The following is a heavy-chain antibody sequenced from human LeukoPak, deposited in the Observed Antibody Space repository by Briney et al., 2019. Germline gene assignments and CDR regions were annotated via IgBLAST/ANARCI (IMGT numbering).Heavy chain of an antibody. J-gene: IGHJ4*02. CDR3: SRGAGYGDLPYSFDS. D-gene: IGHD4-17*01. CDR2: INPSGGST. CDR1: GYTFTSYY. V-gene: IGHV1-46*01. Sequence: GASVKVSCKASGYTFTSYYMHWVRQAPGQGLEWMGIINPSGGSTSYAHKFQGRVTMSRDTSTSPVYMELYSLRAEDTTVYYYSRGAGYGDLPYSFDSWGQGTLVNVSS.